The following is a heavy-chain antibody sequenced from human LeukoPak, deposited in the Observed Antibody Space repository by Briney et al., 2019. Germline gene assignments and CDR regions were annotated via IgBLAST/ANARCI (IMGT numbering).Heavy chain of an antibody. CDR3: ARDSSGYYLGTFDY. CDR1: GFNFSSYG. V-gene: IGHV3-33*01. D-gene: IGHD3-22*01. Sequence: PGRSLRLSCAASGFNFSSYGMHWVRQAPGKGLEWVAVIWYDGSNKYYADSVKGRFTISRDNSKNTLYLQMNSLRAEDTAVYYCARDSSGYYLGTFDYWGQGTLVTVSS. CDR2: IWYDGSNK. J-gene: IGHJ4*02.